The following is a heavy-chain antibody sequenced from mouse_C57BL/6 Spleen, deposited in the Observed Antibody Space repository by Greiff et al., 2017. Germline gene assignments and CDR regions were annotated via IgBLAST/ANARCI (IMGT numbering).Heavy chain of an antibody. Sequence: EVQRVESGGGLVKPGGSLKLSCAASGFTFSSYAMSWVRQTPEKRLEWVATISDGGSYTYYPDNVKGRFTISRDNAKNNLYLQMSHLKSEDTAMYYCARDGFITTVVASFDYWGQGTTLTVSS. V-gene: IGHV5-4*01. D-gene: IGHD1-1*01. CDR1: GFTFSSYA. CDR3: ARDGFITTVVASFDY. J-gene: IGHJ2*01. CDR2: ISDGGSYT.